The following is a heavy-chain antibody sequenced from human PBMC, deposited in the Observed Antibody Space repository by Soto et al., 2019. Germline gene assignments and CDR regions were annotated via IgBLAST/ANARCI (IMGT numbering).Heavy chain of an antibody. Sequence: GGSLRLACAASGFTFSSYAMSWVRKAPGKGLEWVSAISSSSSYIYYADSVKGRFTISRDNSKNSLYLQMNSLRAEDTAVYYCARDPTAVTSRFDPWGQGTLVTVSS. J-gene: IGHJ5*02. V-gene: IGHV3-21*01. CDR3: ARDPTAVTSRFDP. CDR1: GFTFSSYA. CDR2: ISSSSSYI. D-gene: IGHD4-4*01.